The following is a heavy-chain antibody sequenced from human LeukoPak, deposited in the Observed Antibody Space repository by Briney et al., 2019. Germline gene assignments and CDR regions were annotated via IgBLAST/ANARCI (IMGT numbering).Heavy chain of an antibody. Sequence: GGSLRLSCAASGLSFGFYAMSWVRQAPGKGLEWVSSISGGGGGTYYADSVRGRFTISRDNSKNTLYLQMDSLRAEDTALYYCAKDFVRYNIQFDYWGQGALVTVSS. D-gene: IGHD3-16*02. CDR1: GLSFGFYA. CDR3: AKDFVRYNIQFDY. V-gene: IGHV3-23*01. CDR2: ISGGGGGT. J-gene: IGHJ4*02.